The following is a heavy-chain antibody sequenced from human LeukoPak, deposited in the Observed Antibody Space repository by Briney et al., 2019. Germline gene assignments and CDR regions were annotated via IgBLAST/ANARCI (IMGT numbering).Heavy chain of an antibody. Sequence: SETLSLTCAVYGGSFSGYFWSWIRQPPGKGLEWIGEISHSGSTNYNPSLKSRVGTSVDTSKNQFSLKLSSVTAADTAVYYCARGSLGPRLNVWGQGTLVTVSS. CDR1: GGSFSGYF. CDR3: ARGSLGPRLNV. J-gene: IGHJ4*02. CDR2: ISHSGST. D-gene: IGHD1-1*01. V-gene: IGHV4-34*01.